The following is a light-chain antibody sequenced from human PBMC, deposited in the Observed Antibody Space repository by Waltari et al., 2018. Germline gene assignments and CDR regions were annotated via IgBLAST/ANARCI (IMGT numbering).Light chain of an antibody. Sequence: EIVLIQSPLFLPVTPGESASISCRSNQSLLHNVGHNYLDWYLQKPGQSPHLLIYLSSNRASGVPDRFSGRGSGTDFTLSITRVGAEDVGIYYCMQALESPRTFGQGTKLEIK. V-gene: IGKV2-28*01. CDR2: LSS. CDR3: MQALESPRT. CDR1: QSLLHNVGHNY. J-gene: IGKJ2*01.